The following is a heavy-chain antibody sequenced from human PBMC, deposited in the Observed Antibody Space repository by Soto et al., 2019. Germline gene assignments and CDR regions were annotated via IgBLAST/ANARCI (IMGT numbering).Heavy chain of an antibody. D-gene: IGHD6-6*01. J-gene: IGHJ4*02. Sequence: QVQLVESGGGVVQPGRSLRPSCAASGFTFSSYAMHWVRQAPGKGLEWVAVISYDGSNKYYADSVKGRFTISRDNSKNTLYLQMNSLRAEDTAVYYCASGIAARPFDYWGQGTLVTVSS. V-gene: IGHV3-30-3*01. CDR1: GFTFSSYA. CDR2: ISYDGSNK. CDR3: ASGIAARPFDY.